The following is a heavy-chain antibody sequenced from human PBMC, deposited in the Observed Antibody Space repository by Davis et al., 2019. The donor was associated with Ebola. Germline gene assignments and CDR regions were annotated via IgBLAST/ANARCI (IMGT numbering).Heavy chain of an antibody. J-gene: IGHJ4*02. V-gene: IGHV4-34*01. CDR1: GGSFSGYY. CDR3: ASTRVAYCGGDCYNDY. D-gene: IGHD2-21*02. CDR2: INHSGST. Sequence: PSETLSLTCAVYGGSFSGYYWSWIRQPPGKGLEWIGEINHSGSTNYNPSLKSRVTISVDTSKNQFSLKLSSVTAADTAVYYCASTRVAYCGGDCYNDYWGQGTLVTVSS.